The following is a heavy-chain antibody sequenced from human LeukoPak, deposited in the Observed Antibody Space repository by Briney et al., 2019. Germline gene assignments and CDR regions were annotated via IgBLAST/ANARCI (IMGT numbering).Heavy chain of an antibody. CDR2: IYTSGST. D-gene: IGHD4/OR15-4a*01. J-gene: IGHJ5*02. CDR3: ARTTIDYNWFDP. V-gene: IGHV4-4*07. Sequence: SETLSLTCTVSGGSISSYYWSWIRQPAGKGLEWIGRIYTSGSTSYNPSLKSRVTISVDTSKNQFSLKLSSVTAADTAVYYCARTTIDYNWFDPWGQGTLVTVSS. CDR1: GGSISSYY.